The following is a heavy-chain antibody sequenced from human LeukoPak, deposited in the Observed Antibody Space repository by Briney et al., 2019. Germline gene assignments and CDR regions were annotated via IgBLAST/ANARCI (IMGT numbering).Heavy chain of an antibody. J-gene: IGHJ5*02. D-gene: IGHD2-2*01. CDR3: ARVHKYCSGTSCYRFDP. Sequence: PSETLSFTCGVSGGSISSGHWWRWVRQPPGKGLEWIGEIDHSGSTKYKPSLMSRVTISVDKSKNQFSLKLSSVTAADTGVYYCARVHKYCSGTSCYRFDPWGQGTLVTVSS. CDR2: IDHSGST. CDR1: GGSISSGHW. V-gene: IGHV4/OR15-8*01.